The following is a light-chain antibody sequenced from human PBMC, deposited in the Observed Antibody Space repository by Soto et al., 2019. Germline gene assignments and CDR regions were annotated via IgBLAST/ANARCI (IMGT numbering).Light chain of an antibody. CDR2: GAS. CDR3: QQYNNWPVT. CDR1: QSVSSN. Sequence: EIVMTQSPATLSVSPGERATLSCRASQSVSSNLAWYQQKPGQAPRLPIYGASTRATGIPARFSGSGSGTEFTLTISSLQSEDFAVYYCQQYNNWPVTFGQGTKVDNK. J-gene: IGKJ1*01. V-gene: IGKV3-15*01.